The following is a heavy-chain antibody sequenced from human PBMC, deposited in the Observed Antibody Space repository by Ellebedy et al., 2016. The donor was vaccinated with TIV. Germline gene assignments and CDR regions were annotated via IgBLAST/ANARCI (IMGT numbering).Heavy chain of an antibody. CDR1: GGTFSSYA. V-gene: IGHV1-8*02. D-gene: IGHD2-2*01. J-gene: IGHJ1*01. CDR2: MNPNSGNT. Sequence: ASVKVSXKASGGTFSSYAISWVRQAPGQGLEWMGWMNPNSGNTSYAQKFQGRVTMTRDTSTSTVYMELSSLRSEDTAVYYCARAPDCSSTSCYAGRAEYFQHWGQGTLVTVSS. CDR3: ARAPDCSSTSCYAGRAEYFQH.